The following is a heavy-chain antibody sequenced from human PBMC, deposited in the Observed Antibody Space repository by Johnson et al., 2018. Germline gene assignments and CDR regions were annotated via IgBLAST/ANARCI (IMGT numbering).Heavy chain of an antibody. CDR1: GFTFSSYG. CDR2: ISYDGSNK. V-gene: IGHV3-30*18. J-gene: IGHJ6*02. CDR3: AKDRATVGAKLRYYYGMDV. Sequence: QVQLVESGGGVVQPGRSLRLSCAASGFTFSSYGMHWVRQAPGKGLEWVAVISYDGSNKYYADSVKGRFTISRDNSKNTLYLQMNSLRAEDTAVYYCAKDRATVGAKLRYYYGMDVWGQGTTVTVSS. D-gene: IGHD1-26*01.